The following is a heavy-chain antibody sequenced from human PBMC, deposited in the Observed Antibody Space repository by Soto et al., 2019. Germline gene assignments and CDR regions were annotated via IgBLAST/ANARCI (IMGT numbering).Heavy chain of an antibody. CDR3: AHRVLRTVFGLVTTTAIFFDF. Sequence: QITLNESGPTVVRPTETLTLTCRFSGFSLTTSGVGVGWIRQSPGKAPEWLALIYWDDDKRYSASLKSRLTTPKDTFKNQVVLTVSDLDPTDTATYYCAHRVLRTVFGLVTTTAIFFDFWGQGTPVAVSS. J-gene: IGHJ4*02. CDR2: IYWDDDK. D-gene: IGHD3-3*01. V-gene: IGHV2-5*02. CDR1: GFSLTTSGVG.